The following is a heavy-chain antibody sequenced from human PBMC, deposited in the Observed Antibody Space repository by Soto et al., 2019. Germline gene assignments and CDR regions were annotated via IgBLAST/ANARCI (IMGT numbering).Heavy chain of an antibody. D-gene: IGHD6-6*01. V-gene: IGHV4-34*01. CDR2: INHSGST. CDR3: AREGGSSSERYYYYYMDV. J-gene: IGHJ6*03. CDR1: GGSFSGYY. Sequence: LSLTCAVYGGSFSGYYWSWIRQPPGKGLEWIGEINHSGSTNYNPSLKSRVTISVDTSKNQFSLKLSSVTAADTAVYYCAREGGSSSERYYYYYMDVWGKGTTVTVSS.